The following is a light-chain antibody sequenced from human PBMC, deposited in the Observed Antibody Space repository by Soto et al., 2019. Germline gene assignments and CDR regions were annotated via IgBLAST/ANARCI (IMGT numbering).Light chain of an antibody. CDR1: QDISNY. V-gene: IGKV1-33*01. J-gene: IGKJ5*01. CDR3: KQYENLPT. Sequence: DIQITQSPSSLSASVGYRFTITCQASQDISNYLNWYQQKPGKAPKILIYDASNLEAGVPSRFRGSGSGTDFTLTISRLQPEDIATYYCKQYENLPTFGQGARREIK. CDR2: DAS.